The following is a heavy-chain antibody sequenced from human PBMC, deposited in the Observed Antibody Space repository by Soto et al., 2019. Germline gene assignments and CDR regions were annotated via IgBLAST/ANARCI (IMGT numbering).Heavy chain of an antibody. CDR1: GGSFSANY. CDR3: ATGGLFSV. V-gene: IGHV4-34*01. Sequence: QVQLRQWGAGFLKPSETLSLTCGIYGGSFSANYWSWIRQSPGKGLECLGEINHAGSTDYNPSLKSRVTISADTSKNHCSLNLTSVTAADTAVYYCATGGLFSVWGQGTPVTVSS. D-gene: IGHD3-3*01. J-gene: IGHJ4*02. CDR2: INHAGST.